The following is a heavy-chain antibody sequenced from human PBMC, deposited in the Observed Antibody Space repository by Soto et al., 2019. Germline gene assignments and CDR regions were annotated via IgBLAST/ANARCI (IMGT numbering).Heavy chain of an antibody. Sequence: EVQLVESGGGFVQPGRSLRLSCAASGFTFDDYAMHWVRQPPGKGLEWVSGITWNSGSKDYADSLKGRFTISRDNRKNSLYLQMNSLRGEDTALYYCTTTYPNDDSRVVAYWGQGTRVTVSS. V-gene: IGHV3-9*01. CDR3: TTTYPNDDSRVVAY. D-gene: IGHD1-1*01. CDR2: ITWNSGSK. CDR1: GFTFDDYA. J-gene: IGHJ4*02.